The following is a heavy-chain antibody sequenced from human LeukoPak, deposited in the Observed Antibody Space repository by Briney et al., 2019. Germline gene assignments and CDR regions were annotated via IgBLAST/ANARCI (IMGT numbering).Heavy chain of an antibody. J-gene: IGHJ3*02. CDR3: AKMGRMITFGGVIVIRDAFDI. Sequence: GGSLRLSCAASGFTFSSYSMNWVRQAPGKGLEWVSSISSSSSYIYYADSVKGRFTISRDNAKNSLYLQMNSLRAEDTAVYYCAKMGRMITFGGVIVIRDAFDIWGQGTMVTVSS. CDR1: GFTFSSYS. V-gene: IGHV3-21*04. CDR2: ISSSSSYI. D-gene: IGHD3-16*02.